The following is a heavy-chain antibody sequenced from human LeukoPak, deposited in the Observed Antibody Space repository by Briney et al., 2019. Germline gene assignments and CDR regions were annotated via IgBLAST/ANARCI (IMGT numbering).Heavy chain of an antibody. CDR2: ISGSGGST. D-gene: IGHD5-18*01. CDR3: AKDWAMATGYFDY. J-gene: IGHJ4*02. Sequence: GGSLRLSCEASGFTFSSYAMSWVRQAPGKGLEWVSSISGSGGSTYYADSVKGRFTISRDNSKNTLYLQMNSLRAEDTAVYYCAKDWAMATGYFDYWGQGTPVTVSS. V-gene: IGHV3-23*01. CDR1: GFTFSSYA.